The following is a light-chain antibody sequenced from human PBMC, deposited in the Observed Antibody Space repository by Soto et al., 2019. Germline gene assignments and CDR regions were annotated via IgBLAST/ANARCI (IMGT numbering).Light chain of an antibody. CDR3: MQAQHTPWT. Sequence: DIVMTQSPLSLPVTPGEPASISCRSSQSILHSNGYNYLDWYQQKPGQSPQLLIYLGSNRASGVPDRFSGSGSGTDFTLKISSVEAEDVGAYYCMQAQHTPWTFGQGTKVEIK. J-gene: IGKJ1*01. CDR1: QSILHSNGYNY. V-gene: IGKV2-28*01. CDR2: LGS.